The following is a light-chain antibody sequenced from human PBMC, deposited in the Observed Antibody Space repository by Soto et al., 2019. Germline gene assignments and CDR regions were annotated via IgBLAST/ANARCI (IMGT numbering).Light chain of an antibody. Sequence: IIMTNSPSALSVSPGERATLSCRASESVGSNVAWYQQKPGQAPRLLIYGASMRATDIPTRFSGSGSGTDFILTISGLQSEDFAVYYCQQYNKWPPLTFGGVTKVDIK. CDR2: GAS. CDR1: ESVGSN. V-gene: IGKV3-15*01. J-gene: IGKJ4*01. CDR3: QQYNKWPPLT.